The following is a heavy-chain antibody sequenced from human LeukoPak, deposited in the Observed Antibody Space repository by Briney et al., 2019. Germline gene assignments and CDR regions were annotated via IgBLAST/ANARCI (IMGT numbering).Heavy chain of an antibody. J-gene: IGHJ4*02. Sequence: SETLSLTCTVSGGSINNGGYYWSWIRRHPGKGLEWIGYIYYSGSSYYNPSLRSRVTISVDTSKNHFSLKLSSVTAADTAVYYCARNRGGYNSFDYWGQGTLVTVSS. CDR1: GGSINNGGYY. D-gene: IGHD5-24*01. CDR3: ARNRGGYNSFDY. V-gene: IGHV4-31*03. CDR2: IYYSGSS.